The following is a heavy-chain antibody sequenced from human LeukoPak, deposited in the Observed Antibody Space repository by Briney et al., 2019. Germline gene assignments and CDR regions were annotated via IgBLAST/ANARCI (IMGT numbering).Heavy chain of an antibody. CDR3: ARGGFNYDYVWGSYRYRFDP. Sequence: SETLSLTCAVYGGSFSGYYWSWIRQPPGKGLEWIGEINHIGSTNYNPSLKSRVTISVDTSKNQFSLNLSSVTAPATAVYYCARGGFNYDYVWGSYRYRFDPWGQGTLVTVSS. CDR1: GGSFSGYY. J-gene: IGHJ5*02. D-gene: IGHD3-16*02. V-gene: IGHV4-34*01. CDR2: INHIGST.